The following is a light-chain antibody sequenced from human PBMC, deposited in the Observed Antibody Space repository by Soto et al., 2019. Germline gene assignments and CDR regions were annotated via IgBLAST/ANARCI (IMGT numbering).Light chain of an antibody. V-gene: IGKV1-39*01. CDR1: QSISSY. CDR2: AAS. Sequence: DIQMTQSPSSLSASVGDRVTITCRASQSISSYLNWYQQKPGKAPKLLIYAASSLQSGVTSSFSGSGSGTDFTLTISSLQPEDFATYYCQQSYSTPPYTFGQGTKLEIK. CDR3: QQSYSTPPYT. J-gene: IGKJ2*01.